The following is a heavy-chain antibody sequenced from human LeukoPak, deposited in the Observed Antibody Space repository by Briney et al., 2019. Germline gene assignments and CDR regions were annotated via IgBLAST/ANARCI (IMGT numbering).Heavy chain of an antibody. D-gene: IGHD2-2*01. CDR2: IKQDGSEK. Sequence: GGPLRLSCAASGFTFSSYWMSWVRQAPGKGLVWVANIKQDGSEKYYVDSVKGRFTISRDNAKNSLYLQMNSLRAEDTAVYYCAREYCSSTSCYLFDYWGQGTLVTVSS. CDR3: AREYCSSTSCYLFDY. J-gene: IGHJ4*02. V-gene: IGHV3-7*01. CDR1: GFTFSSYW.